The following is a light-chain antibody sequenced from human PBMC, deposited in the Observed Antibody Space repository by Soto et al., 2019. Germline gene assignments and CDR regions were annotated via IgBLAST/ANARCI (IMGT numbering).Light chain of an antibody. J-gene: IGKJ1*01. V-gene: IGKV3-20*01. CDR3: QQYGSSRWT. Sequence: EIVLTQSRCTLSLSPGERATVSCRASQSVSSIYLAWYQQKPGQAPRLLIYGASSRATGIPDRFSGSGSGTDFTLTISRLEPEDFAVYYCQQYGSSRWTFGQGTKVEI. CDR1: QSVSSIY. CDR2: GAS.